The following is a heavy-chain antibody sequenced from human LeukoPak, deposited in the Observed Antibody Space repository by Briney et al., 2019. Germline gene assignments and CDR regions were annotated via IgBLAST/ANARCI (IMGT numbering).Heavy chain of an antibody. V-gene: IGHV4-4*02. J-gene: IGHJ2*01. Sequence: PSGTLSLTCAVSGGSISSSNWWSWVRQPPGKGLEWIGEIYHSGSTNYNPSLKSRVTISVDKSKNQFSLKLSSVTAADTAVYYCATRSAAGRPGDWYFDLWGRGTLVTVSS. D-gene: IGHD6-13*01. CDR1: GGSISSSNW. CDR3: ATRSAAGRPGDWYFDL. CDR2: IYHSGST.